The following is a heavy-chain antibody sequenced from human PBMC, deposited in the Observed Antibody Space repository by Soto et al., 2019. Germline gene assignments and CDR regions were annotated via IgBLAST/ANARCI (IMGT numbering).Heavy chain of an antibody. D-gene: IGHD6-13*01. CDR1: GFTFDDYA. CDR2: ISWNSGSI. CDR3: ARDYWRDSSSWYPWRY. Sequence: EVQLVESGGGLVQPGRSLRLSCAASGFTFDDYAMHWVRQAPGKGLEWVSGISWNSGSIGYADSVKGRFTISRDNAKNSLYLQMNSLRAEDTAVYYCARDYWRDSSSWYPWRYWGQGTLVTVSS. V-gene: IGHV3-9*01. J-gene: IGHJ4*02.